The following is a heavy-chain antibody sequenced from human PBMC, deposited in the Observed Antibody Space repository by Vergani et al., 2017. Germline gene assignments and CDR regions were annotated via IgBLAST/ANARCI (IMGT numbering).Heavy chain of an antibody. Sequence: EVQLLESGGGLVQPGGSLRLSCAASGFTFSSYAMSWVRQAPGKGLEWVSAISGSGGSTYYADSVKGRFTISGDNSKNTLYLKMNSLRAEDTAVYYCAKDVQGLGYGSGSYFDAFDIWGQGTMVTVSS. D-gene: IGHD3-10*01. V-gene: IGHV3-23*01. CDR2: ISGSGGST. J-gene: IGHJ3*02. CDR1: GFTFSSYA. CDR3: AKDVQGLGYGSGSYFDAFDI.